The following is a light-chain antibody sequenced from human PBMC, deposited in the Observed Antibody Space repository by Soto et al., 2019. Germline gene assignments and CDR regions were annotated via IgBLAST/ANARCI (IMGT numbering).Light chain of an antibody. V-gene: IGLV2-23*02. CDR1: SSDIGSYHL. CDR3: CSYAGSNWGYV. J-gene: IGLJ1*01. CDR2: KVS. Sequence: QSALTQPASVSGSPGQSITISCTGTSSDIGSYHLVSWYQHHSGKAPKLIIYKVSQWPSGVSDRFSASKSGSTASLTISGLQAEDKADYYCCSYAGSNWGYVFGTGTKLTVL.